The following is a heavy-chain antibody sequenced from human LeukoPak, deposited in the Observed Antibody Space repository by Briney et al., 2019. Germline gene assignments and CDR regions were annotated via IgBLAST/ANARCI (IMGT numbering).Heavy chain of an antibody. V-gene: IGHV4-39*01. CDR1: DDSTRSSAYY. CDR2: IYYSGST. J-gene: IGHJ3*02. CDR3: ASEPYGSGSFLGAFGI. D-gene: IGHD3-10*01. Sequence: PSETLSLTCAVSDDSTRSSAYYWGWIRQPPGKGLEWIGSIYYSGSTYYNPSLKSRVTISIDTSKNQFSLKLSSVTAADTAVYYCASEPYGSGSFLGAFGIWGQGTMVTVSS.